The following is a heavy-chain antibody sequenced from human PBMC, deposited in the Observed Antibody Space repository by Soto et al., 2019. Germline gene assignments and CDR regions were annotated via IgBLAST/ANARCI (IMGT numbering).Heavy chain of an antibody. Sequence: ASVKVSCKASGYTFTSYGISWVRQAPGQGLEWKGWISAYNGKKNYAQKLQSIVTMTTDTSTSTAYMVLRILRSDDTVLYYCARDSGIAAAGDFDYWGQGTLVTVSS. J-gene: IGHJ4*02. CDR3: ARDSGIAAAGDFDY. CDR1: GYTFTSYG. CDR2: ISAYNGKK. V-gene: IGHV1-18*01. D-gene: IGHD6-13*01.